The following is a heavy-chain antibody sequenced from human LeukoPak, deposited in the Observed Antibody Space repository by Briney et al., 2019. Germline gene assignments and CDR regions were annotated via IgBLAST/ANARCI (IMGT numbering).Heavy chain of an antibody. V-gene: IGHV1-18*04. Sequence: ASVKVSCKASAYTFSSYLIHWVRQAPGQGLEWMGWISAYNGNTNYAQKLQGRVTMTTDTSTSTAYMELRSLRSDDTAVYYCARESGWHLDYWGQGTLVTVSS. J-gene: IGHJ4*02. CDR3: ARESGWHLDY. D-gene: IGHD6-19*01. CDR1: AYTFSSYL. CDR2: ISAYNGNT.